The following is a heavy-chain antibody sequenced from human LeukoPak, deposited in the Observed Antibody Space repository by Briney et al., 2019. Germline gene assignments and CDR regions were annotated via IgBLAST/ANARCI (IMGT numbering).Heavy chain of an antibody. CDR1: GFTFDDYG. D-gene: IGHD2-8*01. V-gene: IGHV3-20*04. Sequence: GGSLRLSCEASGFTFDDYGMSWVRQPPGKGLERVSGINRHGGSTDYADSVKGRFTISRDNAKNSHFLQMNSLRVEDTALYYCARGFRNGPFDCWGQGTLVTVSS. CDR2: INRHGGST. CDR3: ARGFRNGPFDC. J-gene: IGHJ4*02.